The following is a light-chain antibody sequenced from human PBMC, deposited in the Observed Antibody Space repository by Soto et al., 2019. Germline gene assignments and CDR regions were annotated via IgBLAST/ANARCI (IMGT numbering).Light chain of an antibody. Sequence: EIVMTQSPATLSVSPGERATLSCRASQDVNIYLAWYQQKPGQAPRLLISGASTRATGIPARFSGSGSGTEFTLTISSLQSEDVAVYYCQQYGNWPLTFSGGTNVEIK. J-gene: IGKJ4*01. V-gene: IGKV3D-15*01. CDR1: QDVNIY. CDR3: QQYGNWPLT. CDR2: GAS.